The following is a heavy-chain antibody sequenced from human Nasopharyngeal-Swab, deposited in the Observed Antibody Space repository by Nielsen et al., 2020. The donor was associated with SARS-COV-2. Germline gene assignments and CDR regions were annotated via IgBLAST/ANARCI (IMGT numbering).Heavy chain of an antibody. CDR1: GFTFDDYA. Sequence: SLKISCAASGFTFDDYAMHWVRQAPGKGLEWVSGISWNSGSIGYADSVKGRFTISRDNAKNSLYLQMNSLRAEDTAVYYCARGLVVAAHYYYYYGMDVWGQGTTVTVSS. CDR3: ARGLVVAAHYYYYYGMDV. D-gene: IGHD2-15*01. CDR2: ISWNSGSI. J-gene: IGHJ6*02. V-gene: IGHV3-9*01.